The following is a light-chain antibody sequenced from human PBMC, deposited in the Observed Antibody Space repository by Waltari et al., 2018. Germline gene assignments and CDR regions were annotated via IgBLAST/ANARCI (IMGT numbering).Light chain of an antibody. CDR2: EVS. V-gene: IGLV2-8*01. CDR3: SSYAGSNNFVV. CDR1: SGDVGGYNY. Sequence: QSALTQPPSASGSPGQSVTISCTGTSGDVGGYNYVSCYQQHPGKPPKLMIYEVSNRPSGVPDRFSGSKSGNTASLTVSGLQAEDEADYYCSSYAGSNNFVVFGGGTKLTVL. J-gene: IGLJ2*01.